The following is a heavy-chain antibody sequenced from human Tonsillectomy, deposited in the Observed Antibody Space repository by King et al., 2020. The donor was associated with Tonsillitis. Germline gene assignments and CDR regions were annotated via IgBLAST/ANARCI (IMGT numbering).Heavy chain of an antibody. CDR3: AREYYGFVFDP. V-gene: IGHV4-61*02. D-gene: IGHD3-3*01. CDR1: GGSISSGNYY. CDR2: TYFSGST. Sequence: QLQESGPGLVKPSQTLSLTCSVSGGSISSGNYYWSWIRQPAGKGLEWIGRTYFSGSTSYNPSLKSRVTVSVDTSKNQFSLRLNSVTAADTAAYYCAREYYGFVFDPWGQGALVTASS. J-gene: IGHJ5*02.